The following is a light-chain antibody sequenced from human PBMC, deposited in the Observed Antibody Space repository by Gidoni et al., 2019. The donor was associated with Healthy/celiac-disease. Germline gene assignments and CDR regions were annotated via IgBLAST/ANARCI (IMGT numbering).Light chain of an antibody. CDR3: QQSYITPWT. CDR2: AAS. J-gene: IGKJ1*01. V-gene: IGKV1-39*01. CDR1: QSISSY. Sequence: DIQMTQSPSSLSASVGDRVTITCRASQSISSYLNWYQQKPGNAPKLLIYAASSLQSGVPSRFSGSGSGTDVTPTISSLQPEDFATYYCQQSYITPWTFGQGTKVEIK.